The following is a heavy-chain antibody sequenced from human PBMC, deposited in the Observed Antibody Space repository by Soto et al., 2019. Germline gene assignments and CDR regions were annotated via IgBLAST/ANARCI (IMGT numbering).Heavy chain of an antibody. Sequence: SGPTLVNPTQTLTLTCTFSGFSLSTSGVGVGWIRQPPGKALEWLALIYWDDDKRYSPSLKSRLTITKDTSKNQVVLTMTNIDPVDTATYYCARLLRSLDYWGQGTLVTVSS. CDR2: IYWDDDK. V-gene: IGHV2-5*02. CDR1: GFSLSTSGVG. CDR3: ARLLRSLDY. J-gene: IGHJ4*02.